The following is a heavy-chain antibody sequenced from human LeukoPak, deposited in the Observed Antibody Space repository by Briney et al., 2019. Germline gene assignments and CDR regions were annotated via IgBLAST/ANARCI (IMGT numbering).Heavy chain of an antibody. CDR1: GYTFTGYY. Sequence: ASVKVSCKASGYTFTGYYMHWVRQAPGQGLEWMGWINPNSGGTNYAQKFQGRVTMTRDTSISTAYMELSRLRSDDTAVYYCARRVVGCSGGSCYVSRYYYMDVWGKGTTVTISS. V-gene: IGHV1-2*02. J-gene: IGHJ6*03. CDR2: INPNSGGT. CDR3: ARRVVGCSGGSCYVSRYYYMDV. D-gene: IGHD2-15*01.